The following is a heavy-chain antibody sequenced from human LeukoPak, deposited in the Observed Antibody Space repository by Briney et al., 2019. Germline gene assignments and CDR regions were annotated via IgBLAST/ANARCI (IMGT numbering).Heavy chain of an antibody. V-gene: IGHV1-2*02. CDR1: GYTFTGYN. D-gene: IGHD6-13*01. Sequence: RASVKVSCEASGYTFTGYNMHWVRQAPGQGLEWMGWINPNRGGTNNAQKFQGRVTMTRDTYISTAYMELSRLRSDDTAVYYCARDPGIAAAGTNFDYWGQGTLVTVSS. CDR3: ARDPGIAAAGTNFDY. J-gene: IGHJ4*02. CDR2: INPNRGGT.